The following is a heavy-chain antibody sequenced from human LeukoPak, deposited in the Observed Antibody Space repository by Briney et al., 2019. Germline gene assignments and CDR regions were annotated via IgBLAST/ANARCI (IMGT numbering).Heavy chain of an antibody. Sequence: ASVKVSCKASGYTFTSYAMHWVRQAPGQRLEWMGWINAGNGNTKYSQKFQGRVTMTRDTSTSTVYMELSSLRSEDTAVYYCARDQARYDFWSGYIPYYYGMDVWGQGTTVTVSS. V-gene: IGHV1-3*01. CDR3: ARDQARYDFWSGYIPYYYGMDV. CDR2: INAGNGNT. J-gene: IGHJ6*02. D-gene: IGHD3-3*01. CDR1: GYTFTSYA.